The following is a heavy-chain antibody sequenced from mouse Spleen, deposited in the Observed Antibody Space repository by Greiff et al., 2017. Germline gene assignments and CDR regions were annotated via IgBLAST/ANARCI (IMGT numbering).Heavy chain of an antibody. J-gene: IGHJ1*03. V-gene: IGHV2-6-1*01. CDR3: ARHVYYSNYDWYFDV. Sequence: VKLMESGPGLVAPSQSLSITCTVSGFSLTSYGVHWVRQPPGKGLEWLVVIWSDGSTTYNSALKSRLSISKDNSKSQVFLKMNSLQTDDTAMYYCARHVYYSNYDWYFDVWGTGTTVTVSS. D-gene: IGHD2-5*01. CDR1: GFSLTSYG. CDR2: IWSDGST.